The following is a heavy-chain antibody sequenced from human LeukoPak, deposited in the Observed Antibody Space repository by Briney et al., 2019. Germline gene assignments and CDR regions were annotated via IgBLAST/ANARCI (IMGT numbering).Heavy chain of an antibody. J-gene: IGHJ4*02. Sequence: SETLSLTCAVYGGSFSGYYWSWIRQPPGKGLEWIGEINRSGSTNYNPSLKSRVTISVDTSKNQFSLKLSSVTAADTAVYYCARGPYYDFWSGYYGAYHFDYWGQGTLVTVSS. CDR2: INRSGST. V-gene: IGHV4-34*01. CDR1: GGSFSGYY. D-gene: IGHD3-3*01. CDR3: ARGPYYDFWSGYYGAYHFDY.